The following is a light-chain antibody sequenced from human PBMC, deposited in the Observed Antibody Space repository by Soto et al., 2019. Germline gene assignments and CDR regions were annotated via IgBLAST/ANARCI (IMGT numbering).Light chain of an antibody. CDR2: RAS. Sequence: DIQMTQSPSTLSASVGDRVTITCRASQSITDWLAWYQQKPGKAPNLLIYRASSLESGVPSRFSGSGYGAQFSLTISSLQPDDLATYYCQQYNGTFGQGTKVDIK. J-gene: IGKJ1*01. V-gene: IGKV1-5*03. CDR1: QSITDW. CDR3: QQYNGT.